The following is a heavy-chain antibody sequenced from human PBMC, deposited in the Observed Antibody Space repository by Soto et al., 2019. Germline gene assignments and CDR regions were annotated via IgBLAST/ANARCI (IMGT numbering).Heavy chain of an antibody. V-gene: IGHV3-9*01. D-gene: IGHD6-13*01. CDR2: ISWNSGSI. CDR3: AKDSRTSSSWPEWGWFDP. Sequence: EVQLVESGGGLVQPGRSLRLSCAASGFTFDDYAMHWVRQAPGKGLEWVSGISWNSGSIGYADSVKGRFTISRDNAKNSLYLQMNSLRAEDTALYYCAKDSRTSSSWPEWGWFDPWGQGTLVTVSS. CDR1: GFTFDDYA. J-gene: IGHJ5*02.